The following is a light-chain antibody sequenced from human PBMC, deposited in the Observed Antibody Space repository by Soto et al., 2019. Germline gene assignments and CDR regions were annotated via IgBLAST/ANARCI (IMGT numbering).Light chain of an antibody. CDR2: GAS. CDR3: QQYDRYPWT. CDR1: QTIRSNY. V-gene: IGKV3-20*01. J-gene: IGKJ1*01. Sequence: ETVLTQSPGTLSLSPGERATLSCRASQTIRSNYLAWYRQTPGQAPRLLIYGASNRATGIADRFSGSGSGTDFTLIISRLEPEDFALYYCQQYDRYPWTFGQGTKVEIK.